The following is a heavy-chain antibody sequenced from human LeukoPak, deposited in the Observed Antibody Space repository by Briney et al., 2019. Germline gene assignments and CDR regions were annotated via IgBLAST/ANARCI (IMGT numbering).Heavy chain of an antibody. D-gene: IGHD5-12*01. J-gene: IGHJ4*02. CDR2: INPAGSET. V-gene: IGHV3-7*01. CDR3: ATFGLVAALDL. Sequence: GGSLRLSCAASGFSFTAYWMAWVRQAPGTGLEWVANINPAGSETFHVDPVKGRFSISRDHAKNLVYLQMNSLRAEDTAVYYCATFGLVAALDLWGQGTLVTVSS. CDR1: GFSFTAYW.